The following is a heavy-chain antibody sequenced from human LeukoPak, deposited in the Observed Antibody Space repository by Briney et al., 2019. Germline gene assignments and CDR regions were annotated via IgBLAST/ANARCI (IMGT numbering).Heavy chain of an antibody. CDR2: INPSGGST. V-gene: IGHV1-46*01. Sequence: ASVKVSCKASGYTFTSYYMHWVRQAPGQGLEWMGIINPSGGSTSYAQKFQGRVTMTTDTSTSTVYMDLSGLTYEDTAVYYCARDRESSGFFSYYYGMDVWGQGTTVTVSS. CDR3: ARDRESSGFFSYYYGMDV. D-gene: IGHD6-19*01. CDR1: GYTFTSYY. J-gene: IGHJ6*02.